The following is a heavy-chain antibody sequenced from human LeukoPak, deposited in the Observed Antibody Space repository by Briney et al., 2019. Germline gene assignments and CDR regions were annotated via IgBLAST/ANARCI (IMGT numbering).Heavy chain of an antibody. CDR3: ARGNTVTYFDY. CDR2: IYYSGST. J-gene: IGHJ4*02. D-gene: IGHD4-17*01. CDR1: GGSISSYY. Sequence: SETLSLTCTVSGGSISSYYWSWIRQPPGKGLEWIGYIYYSGSTNYNPSLKSRVTIPVDTSKNQFSLKLSSVTAADTAVYYCARGNTVTYFDYWGQGTLVTVSS. V-gene: IGHV4-59*01.